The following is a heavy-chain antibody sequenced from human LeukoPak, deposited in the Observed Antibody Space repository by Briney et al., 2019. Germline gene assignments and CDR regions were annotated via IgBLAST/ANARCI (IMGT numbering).Heavy chain of an antibody. J-gene: IGHJ4*02. CDR3: ARYSTVTKGFDY. CDR2: INPNSGGT. Sequence: ASVKVSCKASGYTLTDHHIHWLRQAPGQGLEWMGWINPNSGGTNYAQKFQGRVTMTRDTSISTAYMELSRLRSDDTAVYYCARYSTVTKGFDYWGQGTLVTVSS. CDR1: GYTLTDHH. D-gene: IGHD4-17*01. V-gene: IGHV1-2*02.